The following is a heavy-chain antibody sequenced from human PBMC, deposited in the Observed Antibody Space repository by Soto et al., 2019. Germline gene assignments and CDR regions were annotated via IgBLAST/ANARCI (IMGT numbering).Heavy chain of an antibody. V-gene: IGHV3-30-3*01. CDR2: ISYGGNNK. D-gene: IGHD6-13*01. Sequence: QVQVVESGGGVVQPGGSLRLSCAASGFTFSTSAMHWVRQAPGKGLEWMAMISYGGNNKYYADSVKGRLTISRDISESTLYLQMNSLRTEDTAVYYCAREEFEAGRGHFGCWGQGTVVSVSS. CDR3: AREEFEAGRGHFGC. CDR1: GFTFSTSA. J-gene: IGHJ4*02.